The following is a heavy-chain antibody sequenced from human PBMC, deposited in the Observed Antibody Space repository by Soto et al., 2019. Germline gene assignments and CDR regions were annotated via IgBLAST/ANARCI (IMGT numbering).Heavy chain of an antibody. V-gene: IGHV1-69*02. CDR1: GGTFSSYT. CDR2: IIPILGIA. Sequence: QVQLVQSGAEVKKPGSSVKVSCKASGGTFSSYTISWVRQAPGQGLEWMGRIIPILGIANYAQKFQGRVTSTADKSTSTAYMELSSLRSEDTAVYYCARSVGVARHSLAYWGQGTLVTVSS. CDR3: ARSVGVARHSLAY. J-gene: IGHJ4*02. D-gene: IGHD3-3*01.